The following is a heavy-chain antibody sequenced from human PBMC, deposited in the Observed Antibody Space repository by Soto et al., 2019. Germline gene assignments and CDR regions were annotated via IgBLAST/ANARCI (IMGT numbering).Heavy chain of an antibody. CDR3: AHTYSSSWYGRVYYFDY. V-gene: IGHV2-5*02. D-gene: IGHD6-13*01. Sequence: QITLKESGPTLVKPTQTLTLTCTFSGFSLSTSGVGVGWIRQPPGKALEWLALIYWDDDKRYRPSLESRLTITKDTSKNQVVLTMTNMDPVDTATYYCAHTYSSSWYGRVYYFDYWGQGTLVTVSS. CDR1: GFSLSTSGVG. CDR2: IYWDDDK. J-gene: IGHJ4*02.